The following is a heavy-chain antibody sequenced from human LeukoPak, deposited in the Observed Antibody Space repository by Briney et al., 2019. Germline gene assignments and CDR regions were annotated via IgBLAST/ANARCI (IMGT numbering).Heavy chain of an antibody. CDR1: GGSISSYY. J-gene: IGHJ2*01. CDR2: IYYSGST. V-gene: IGHV4-59*01. CDR3: ARAEYNIEYQLLYWYFDL. D-gene: IGHD2-2*01. Sequence: SETLSLTCTVSGGSISSYYWSWIRQPPGKGLEWIGDIYYSGSTKYNPSLKSRVTISVVTSKGQFSLKVSSVTAADTAVYYCARAEYNIEYQLLYWYFDLWGRGTLVTVSS.